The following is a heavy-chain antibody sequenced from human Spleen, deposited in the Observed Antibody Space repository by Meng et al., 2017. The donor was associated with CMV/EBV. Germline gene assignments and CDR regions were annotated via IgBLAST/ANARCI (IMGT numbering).Heavy chain of an antibody. V-gene: IGHV4-59*01. CDR2: IYYSGST. D-gene: IGHD3-22*01. Sequence: SETLSLTCTVSGGSISSYYWNWIRQSPGKGLEWIGYIYYSGSTNYNPSLKSRVIILVDTSKNQFSLKLRSVTAADTAVYYCARLHSSAYYYLDYWGQGTLVTVSS. J-gene: IGHJ4*02. CDR3: ARLHSSAYYYLDY. CDR1: GGSISSYY.